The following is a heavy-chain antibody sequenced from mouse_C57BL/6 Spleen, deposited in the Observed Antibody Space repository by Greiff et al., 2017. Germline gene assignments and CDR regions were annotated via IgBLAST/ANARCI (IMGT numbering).Heavy chain of an antibody. D-gene: IGHD2-2*01. CDR3: ARSWLRRRGYAMDY. J-gene: IGHJ4*01. Sequence: EVQLQQSGPELAKPGASVKISCKASGYTFTDYYMNWVKQSHGKSLEWIGDINPNNGGTSYNQKFKGKATLTVDKSSSTAYMELRSLTSEDSAVYYCARSWLRRRGYAMDYWGQGTSVTVSS. CDR1: GYTFTDYY. CDR2: INPNNGGT. V-gene: IGHV1-26*01.